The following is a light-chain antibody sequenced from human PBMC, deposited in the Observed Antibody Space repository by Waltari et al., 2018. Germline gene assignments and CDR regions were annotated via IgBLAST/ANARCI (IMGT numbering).Light chain of an antibody. CDR3: LQYNTYPFT. Sequence: EIKMTQSPSHLHASVEDRVIITCRASQDIRHDLGWYQQKQGKAPKRLIYGTSSLHSGVPSRFSGSGSGTEFTLTISSLQPEDFGTYYCLQYNTYPFTFGGGTKVEIK. V-gene: IGKV1-17*01. CDR1: QDIRHD. CDR2: GTS. J-gene: IGKJ4*01.